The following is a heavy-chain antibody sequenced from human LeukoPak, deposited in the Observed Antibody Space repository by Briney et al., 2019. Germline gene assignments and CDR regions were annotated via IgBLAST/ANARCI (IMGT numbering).Heavy chain of an antibody. V-gene: IGHV4-4*07. CDR3: ARGSGSSWYLDLGYYYYGMDV. Sequence: KPSETLSLTCTVSGGSISSYYWSWIRQPAGKGLEWIGRIYTSGSTNYNPSLKSRVTMSVDTSKNQFSLKLSSVTAADTAVYYCARGSGSSWYLDLGYYYYGMDVWGQGTTVTVSS. D-gene: IGHD6-13*01. J-gene: IGHJ6*02. CDR1: GGSISSYY. CDR2: IYTSGST.